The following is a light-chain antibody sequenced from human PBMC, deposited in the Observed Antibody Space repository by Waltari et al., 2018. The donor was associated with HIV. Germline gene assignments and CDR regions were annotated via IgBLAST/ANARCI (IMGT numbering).Light chain of an antibody. J-gene: IGLJ3*02. Sequence: SYVLTQPPSVSVAPGKTARITCGGHNIGLKSVHWYQQKPCQAPELVIYDDSDRPSGIPERFSGSNSGNTATLTISRVEAGDEADYYCQVWDSSSDLNWVFGGGTKLTVL. V-gene: IGLV3-21*04. CDR2: DDS. CDR3: QVWDSSSDLNWV. CDR1: NIGLKS.